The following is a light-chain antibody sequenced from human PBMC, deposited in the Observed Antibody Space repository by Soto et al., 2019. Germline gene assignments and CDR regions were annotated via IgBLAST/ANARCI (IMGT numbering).Light chain of an antibody. CDR2: DVS. J-gene: IGLJ1*01. CDR3: SSYTSTSAPYV. CDR1: SSDIGGYDY. V-gene: IGLV2-14*03. Sequence: QSALTQPASVSGSPGQSITISCTGTSSDIGGYDYVSWYQQHPGKAPKLIIYDVSGRPSGVSNRFSGSKSANTASLTISGLQAEDEADYHCSSYTSTSAPYVLGTGTKLTVL.